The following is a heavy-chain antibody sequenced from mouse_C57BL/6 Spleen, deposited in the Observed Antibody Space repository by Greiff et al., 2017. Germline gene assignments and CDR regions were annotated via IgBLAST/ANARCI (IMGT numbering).Heavy chain of an antibody. Sequence: EVQRVESGGGLVKPGGSLKLSCAASGFTFSSYTMSWVRQTPEKRLEWVGTISGGGGNTNYPDSVKGRFTITIDNAKNNLYLQMSSLRSEDTALYYCARQRLTGTEAIDYWGKGTTVTVSS. V-gene: IGHV5-9*01. J-gene: IGHJ4*01. CDR2: ISGGGGNT. CDR3: ARQRLTGTEAIDY. D-gene: IGHD4-1*01. CDR1: GFTFSSYT.